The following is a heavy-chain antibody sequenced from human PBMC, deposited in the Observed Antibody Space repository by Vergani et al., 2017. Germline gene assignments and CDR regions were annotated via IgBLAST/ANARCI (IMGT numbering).Heavy chain of an antibody. Sequence: QVQLVQSGAEVKKPGSSVKVSCKASGGTFSSYAISWVRQAPGQGPEWMGGIIPIFGTTNYAQKFQGRVTLTADESTSTAHVELSSLRSEDTAVDYWARVAMAGNLREDVFDIWGQGTMVTVSS. V-gene: IGHV1-69*01. D-gene: IGHD6-19*01. J-gene: IGHJ3*02. CDR3: ARVAMAGNLREDVFDI. CDR1: GGTFSSYA. CDR2: IIPIFGTT.